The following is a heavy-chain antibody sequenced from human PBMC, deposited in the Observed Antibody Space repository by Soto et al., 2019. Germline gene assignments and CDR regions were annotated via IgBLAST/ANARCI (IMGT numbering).Heavy chain of an antibody. J-gene: IGHJ4*02. V-gene: IGHV4-59*01. CDR1: GSAISPYY. D-gene: IGHD4-17*01. CDR2: IYYSGST. CDR3: VRVGGYYGDYPNFDY. Sequence: SETLSLTCTVPGSAISPYYWSWLRQPPGKGLEWIGYIYYSGSTKYNPSLKSRVTISVDTSKNQFSLRLSSVTAADTAVYYCVRVGGYYGDYPNFDYWGQGTLVTVSS.